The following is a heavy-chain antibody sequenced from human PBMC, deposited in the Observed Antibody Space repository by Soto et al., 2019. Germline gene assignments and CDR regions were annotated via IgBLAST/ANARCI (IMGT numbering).Heavy chain of an antibody. J-gene: IGHJ3*02. V-gene: IGHV3-30*03. CDR2: ISYDGSNK. D-gene: IGHD3-9*01. CDR3: ARDYDISTGGGPFDI. Sequence: PGGSLRLSCAASGFTFSSYGMHWVRQSPGKGLEWVAVISYDGSNKYYADSVRGRFTISRDNSKNTLYLQMNSLRAEDTAVYYCARDYDISTGGGPFDIWGQGTMVTVSS. CDR1: GFTFSSYG.